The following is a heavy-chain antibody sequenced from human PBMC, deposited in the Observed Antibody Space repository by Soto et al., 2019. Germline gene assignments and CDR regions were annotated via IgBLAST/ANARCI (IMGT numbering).Heavy chain of an antibody. CDR3: AREPIVLMVYAIPIYYYYGMDV. CDR1: GFTFSSCW. CDR2: IKQDGSEK. V-gene: IGHV3-7*01. D-gene: IGHD2-8*01. J-gene: IGHJ6*02. Sequence: PGGSLRLSCAASGFTFSSCWMSWVRQAPGKGLEWVANIKQDGSEKYYVDSVKGRFTISRDNAKNSLYLQMNSLRAEDTAVYYCAREPIVLMVYAIPIYYYYGMDVWGQGTTVTVSS.